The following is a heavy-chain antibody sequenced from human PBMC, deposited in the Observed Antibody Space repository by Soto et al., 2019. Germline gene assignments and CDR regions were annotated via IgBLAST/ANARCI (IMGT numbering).Heavy chain of an antibody. CDR1: GLTFSGYG. V-gene: IGHV3-30*18. CDR3: AKDQMGRGWRTLDS. Sequence: QVQMVESGGGVVQPGTSLRLSCVVTGLTFSGYGMHWVRQAPGKGLEWVADITYDGSSTYYADAVKGRFTVSRDNSKNILYLQMTSLRGDDTAMYYHAKDQMGRGWRTLDSWGQGTLVIVSS. CDR2: ITYDGSST. J-gene: IGHJ4*02. D-gene: IGHD3-10*01.